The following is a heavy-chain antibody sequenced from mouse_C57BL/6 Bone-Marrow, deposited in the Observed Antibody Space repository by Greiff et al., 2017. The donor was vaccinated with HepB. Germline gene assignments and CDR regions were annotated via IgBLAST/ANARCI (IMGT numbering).Heavy chain of an antibody. Sequence: EVQVVESGPGLVKPSQSLSLTCSVTGYSITSGYYWNWIRQFPGNKLEWMGYISYDGSNNYNPSLKNRISITRDTSKNQFFLKLNSVTTEDTATYYCAREAPPYYGSSRHWYFDVWGTGTTVTVSS. V-gene: IGHV3-6*01. CDR2: ISYDGSN. CDR3: AREAPPYYGSSRHWYFDV. CDR1: GYSITSGYY. D-gene: IGHD1-1*01. J-gene: IGHJ1*03.